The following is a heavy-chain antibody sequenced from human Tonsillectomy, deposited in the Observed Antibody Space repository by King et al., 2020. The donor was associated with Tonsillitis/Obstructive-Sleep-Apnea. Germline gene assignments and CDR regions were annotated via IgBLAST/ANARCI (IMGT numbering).Heavy chain of an antibody. CDR2: INHSGST. J-gene: IGHJ6*03. CDR1: GGSFSGYY. CDR3: ARGDIVVVPAAMVYYYYMDV. V-gene: IGHV4-34*01. D-gene: IGHD2-2*01. Sequence: HVQLQQWGAGLLKPSETLSLTCAVYGGSFSGYYWSWIRQPPGKGLEWIGEINHSGSTNYNPSLKSRVTISVVTSKNQFSLKLSSVTAVDTAVYYCARGDIVVVPAAMVYYYYMDVWGKGTTVTVSS.